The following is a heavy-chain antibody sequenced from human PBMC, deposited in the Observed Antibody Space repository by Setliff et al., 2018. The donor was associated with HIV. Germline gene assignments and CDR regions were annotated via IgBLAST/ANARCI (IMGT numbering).Heavy chain of an antibody. J-gene: IGHJ5*02. V-gene: IGHV3-48*03. CDR3: ARVGAPVKFSSIAARPGIWFDP. CDR2: ISSSGSTI. D-gene: IGHD6-6*01. CDR1: GFTFSSYV. Sequence: PGGSLRLSCAASGFTFSSYVMNWVRQVPGKGLEWVSYISSSGSTIYYADSVKGRFTISRDNAKNSLYLQMNSLRAEDTAVYYCARVGAPVKFSSIAARPGIWFDPWGQGTLVTVSS.